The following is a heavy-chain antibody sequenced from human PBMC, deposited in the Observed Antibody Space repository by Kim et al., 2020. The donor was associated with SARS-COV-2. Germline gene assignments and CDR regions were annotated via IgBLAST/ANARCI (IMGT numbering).Heavy chain of an antibody. J-gene: IGHJ6*02. V-gene: IGHV1-69*04. Sequence: SVKVSCKASGGTFSSYAISWVRQAPGQGLEWMGRIIPILGIANYAQKLQGRVTITADKSTSTAYMELSSLRSEDTAVYYCASQITMVRGVITNYGMDVWGQGTTVTVSS. CDR3: ASQITMVRGVITNYGMDV. D-gene: IGHD3-10*01. CDR2: IIPILGIA. CDR1: GGTFSSYA.